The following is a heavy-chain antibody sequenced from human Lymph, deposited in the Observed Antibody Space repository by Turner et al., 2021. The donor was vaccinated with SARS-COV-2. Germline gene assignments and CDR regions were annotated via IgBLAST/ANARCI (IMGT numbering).Heavy chain of an antibody. CDR2: NNPNSGGT. V-gene: IGHV1-2*02. CDR3: ARDVERYNDFWSGYSGGYGLDV. J-gene: IGHJ6*02. Sequence: QVQLVQSGAEVKKPGASVKVSCKASGYTFTGYYMHWVRQAPGQGLEWMGWNNPNSGGTNYAQKFQGRVTMTRDTSISTAYMELSRLRSDDTAVYYCARDVERYNDFWSGYSGGYGLDVWGQGTTVTVSS. CDR1: GYTFTGYY. D-gene: IGHD3-3*01.